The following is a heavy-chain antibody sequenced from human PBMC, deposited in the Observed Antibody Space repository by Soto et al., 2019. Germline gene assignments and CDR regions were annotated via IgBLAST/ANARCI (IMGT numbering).Heavy chain of an antibody. J-gene: IGHJ4*02. CDR1: GFTFSSYG. Sequence: QVQLVESGGGVVQPGRSLRLSCAASGFTFSSYGMHWVRQAPGKGLEWVAVISYDGSNKYYADSVKGRFTISRDNSKNTLYLQMNSLRAEDTAVYYCAKEAGYCGYETPIDFDYWGQGTLVTVSS. V-gene: IGHV3-30*18. D-gene: IGHD5-12*01. CDR2: ISYDGSNK. CDR3: AKEAGYCGYETPIDFDY.